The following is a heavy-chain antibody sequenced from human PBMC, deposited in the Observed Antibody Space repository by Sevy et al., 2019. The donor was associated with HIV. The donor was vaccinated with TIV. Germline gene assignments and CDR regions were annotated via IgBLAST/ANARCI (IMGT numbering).Heavy chain of an antibody. CDR3: ARHPVGSIAAAGIPYIFDY. CDR1: GGSISSSSYY. V-gene: IGHV4-39*01. CDR2: IYYSGST. J-gene: IGHJ4*02. D-gene: IGHD6-13*01. Sequence: SETLSLTCTVSGGSISSSSYYWGWIRQPPGKGLEWIGSIYYSGSTYYNPSLKSRVTISVDTSKNQFSLKLSSVTAADTAVYYCARHPVGSIAAAGIPYIFDYWGQGTLVTVSS.